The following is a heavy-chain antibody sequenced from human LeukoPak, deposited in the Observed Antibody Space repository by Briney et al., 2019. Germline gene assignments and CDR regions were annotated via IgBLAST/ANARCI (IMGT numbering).Heavy chain of an antibody. D-gene: IGHD5-12*01. J-gene: IGHJ4*02. CDR1: GDSISSGDYY. CDR3: ARSEGGYDFDY. CDR2: ISYNGSD. V-gene: IGHV4-30-4*01. Sequence: PSETLSLTCAVSGDSISSGDYYWSWLRQPPRKGLEWIGYISYNGSDYSNPSLKSRLTISIDTSKHQFSLKLRSVTAADTAIYYCARSEGGYDFDYRGQGTLVTVSS.